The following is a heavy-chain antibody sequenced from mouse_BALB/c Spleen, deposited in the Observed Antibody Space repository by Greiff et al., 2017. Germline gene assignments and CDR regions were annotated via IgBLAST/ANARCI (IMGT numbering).Heavy chain of an antibody. CDR3: ARQFITTAYYAMDY. V-gene: IGHV3-6*02. CDR2: ISYDGSN. CDR1: GYSITSGYY. J-gene: IGHJ4*01. D-gene: IGHD1-2*01. Sequence: EVQLQESGPGLVKPSQSLSLTCSVTGYSITSGYYWNWIRQFPGNKLEWMGYISYDGSNNYNPSLKNRISITRDTSKNQFFLKLNSVTTEDTATYYCARQFITTAYYAMDYWGQGTSVTVSS.